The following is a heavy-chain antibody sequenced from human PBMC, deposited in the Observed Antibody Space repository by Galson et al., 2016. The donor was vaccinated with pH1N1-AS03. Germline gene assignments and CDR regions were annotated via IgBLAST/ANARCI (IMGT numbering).Heavy chain of an antibody. CDR2: INPSDGNT. J-gene: IGHJ6*02. CDR3: ARVSAGQTGYYYAMDV. CDR1: GYTFTSYY. V-gene: IGHV1-46*01. Sequence: SVKVSCKASGYTFTSYYIHWVRQAPGQGREWMGIINPSDGNTNYAQRFQGRVTITRDKSTSTVYLELSSLRSDDTAVYYCARVSAGQTGYYYAMDVWGQGTTVTVSS.